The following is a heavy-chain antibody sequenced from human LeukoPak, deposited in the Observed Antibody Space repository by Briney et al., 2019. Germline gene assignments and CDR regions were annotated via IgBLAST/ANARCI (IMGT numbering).Heavy chain of an antibody. V-gene: IGHV5-51*01. CDR2: IYPGDSDT. CDR1: GYSLTSYW. D-gene: IGHD3-3*01. CDR3: ARVPHDFWSGYYHYFDY. J-gene: IGHJ4*02. Sequence: GESLKISCKGSGYSLTSYWIGWVRQMPGKGLEWMGIIYPGDSDTRYSPSFQGQVTISADKSISTAYLQWSSLKASDTAMYYCARVPHDFWSGYYHYFDYWGQGTLVTVSS.